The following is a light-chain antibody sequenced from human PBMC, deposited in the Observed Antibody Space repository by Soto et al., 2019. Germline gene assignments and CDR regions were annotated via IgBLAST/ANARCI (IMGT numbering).Light chain of an antibody. CDR2: KAS. CDR3: EQYTSLYT. V-gene: IGKV1-5*03. Sequence: DIQMNQSPSTLSAPVGDRVTITCRASQSISSWLAWYQQKPGKAPKRLIYKASSLESGVPSRFSGSGSGTEFTLTISSQQHEHSATHYCEQYTSLYTFGQGTNLEIK. J-gene: IGKJ2*01. CDR1: QSISSW.